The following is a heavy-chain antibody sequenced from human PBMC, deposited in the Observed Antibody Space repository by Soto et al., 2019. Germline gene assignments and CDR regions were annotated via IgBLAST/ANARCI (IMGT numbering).Heavy chain of an antibody. CDR2: ISGSGGST. J-gene: IGHJ4*02. CDR3: ASLWDIVVVPAAIETTVTTPREY. Sequence: PGGSLRLSCAASGFTFSSYAMSWVRQAPGKGLEWVSAISGSGGSTYYADSVKGRFTISRDNSKNTLYLQMNSLRAEDTAVYYCASLWDIVVVPAAIETTVTTPREYWGQGTLVTVSS. D-gene: IGHD2-2*02. V-gene: IGHV3-23*01. CDR1: GFTFSSYA.